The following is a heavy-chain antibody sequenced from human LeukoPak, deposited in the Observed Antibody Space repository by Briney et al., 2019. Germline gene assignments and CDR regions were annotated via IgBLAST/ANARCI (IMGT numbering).Heavy chain of an antibody. CDR3: ARDCSGGSCYSSLAFDI. Sequence: GGSLRLSCAASGFTLSSYSMNWVRQAPGKGLEWVSSISSSSSYIYYADSVKGRFTISRDNAKNSLYLQMNSLRAEDTAVYYCARDCSGGSCYSSLAFDIWGQGTMVTVSS. CDR1: GFTLSSYS. V-gene: IGHV3-21*01. J-gene: IGHJ3*02. CDR2: ISSSSSYI. D-gene: IGHD2-15*01.